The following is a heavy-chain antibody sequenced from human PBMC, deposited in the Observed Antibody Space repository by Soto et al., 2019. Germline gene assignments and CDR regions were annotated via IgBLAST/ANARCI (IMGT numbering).Heavy chain of an antibody. CDR2: IKSTAYGGTT. J-gene: IGHJ4*02. CDR1: NFTFSYAW. Sequence: GGSLRLSCAASNFTFSYAWMSWVRQAPGKGLEWVGRIKSTAYGGTTDYAAPMKGRVTISRDDSKNTLYLQMNGLRTEDTARYYCTKDDTSGYYFHYWGQGTLVTVSS. CDR3: TKDDTSGYYFHY. D-gene: IGHD3-22*01. V-gene: IGHV3-15*01.